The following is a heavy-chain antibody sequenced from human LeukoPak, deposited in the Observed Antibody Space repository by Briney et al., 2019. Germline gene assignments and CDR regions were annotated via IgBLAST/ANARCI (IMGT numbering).Heavy chain of an antibody. Sequence: PGGSLRLSCAASGFTFSSYWMSWVRQAPGKGLEWVANIKQDGSEKYYVDSVKGRFTISRDNAKNSLYLQMNSLRAEDTAVYYCARGLVTREYYFDYWGQGTLVTVSS. CDR1: GFTFSSYW. V-gene: IGHV3-7*01. CDR2: IKQDGSEK. CDR3: ARGLVTREYYFDY. J-gene: IGHJ4*02. D-gene: IGHD2-21*02.